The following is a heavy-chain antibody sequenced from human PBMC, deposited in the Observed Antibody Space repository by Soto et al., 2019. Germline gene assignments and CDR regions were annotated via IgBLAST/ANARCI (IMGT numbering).Heavy chain of an antibody. D-gene: IGHD3-10*01. Sequence: GGSLRLSCAASGFTFNSYGIHWVRQAPGEGLEWVAVISYDGNDKHYGDSVKGRFSISRDNTKNTVSLQMNSLRIEDTAVYYCAKDLDRAGASYYFDYWGQGTLVTVSS. CDR1: GFTFNSYG. V-gene: IGHV3-30*18. J-gene: IGHJ4*02. CDR2: ISYDGNDK. CDR3: AKDLDRAGASYYFDY.